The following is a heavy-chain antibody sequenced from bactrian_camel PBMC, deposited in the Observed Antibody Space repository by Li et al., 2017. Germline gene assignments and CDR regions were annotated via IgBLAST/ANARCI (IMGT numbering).Heavy chain of an antibody. J-gene: IGHJ4*01. V-gene: IGHV3S40*01. CDR2: IDSDGETT. Sequence: VQLVESGGGSVQAGGSVRLSCVTSGFTESGNYVAWIRRVSGKEREGAASIDSDGETTYADSVKGRFIISRDNAKHTLFLQMNSLRDEDTAMYYCAAVSIPVGESGADYCVSTTEYSIWGQGTQVTVS. CDR3: AAVSIPVGESGADYCVSTTEYSI. D-gene: IGHD2*01. CDR1: GFTESGNY.